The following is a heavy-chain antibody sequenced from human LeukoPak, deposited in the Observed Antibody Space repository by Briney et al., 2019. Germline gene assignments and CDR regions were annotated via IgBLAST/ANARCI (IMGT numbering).Heavy chain of an antibody. CDR2: INPNSGGT. CDR3: ARVPLRRADFWSGLHPIMDV. J-gene: IGHJ6*03. V-gene: IGHV1-2*06. D-gene: IGHD3-3*01. CDR1: GYTFTGYY. Sequence: ASVKVSCKASGYTFTGYYMHWVRQAPGQGLEWMGRINPNSGGTNYAQKFQGRVTMTRNTSISTAYMELSSLRSEDTAVYYCARVPLRRADFWSGLHPIMDVWGKGTTVTVSS.